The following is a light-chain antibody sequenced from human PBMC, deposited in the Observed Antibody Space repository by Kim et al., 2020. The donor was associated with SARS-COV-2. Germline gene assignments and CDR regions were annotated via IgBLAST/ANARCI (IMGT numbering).Light chain of an antibody. Sequence: LSPGERATLSCRASQSISYYYLAWYQQKPGQAPRLLIYGTSNRDTGIRDRFSGSGSGTDFTLTISRLEPEDFAVYYCQQYGGSLTFGGGTKVDIK. CDR1: QSISYYY. J-gene: IGKJ4*01. CDR2: GTS. CDR3: QQYGGSLT. V-gene: IGKV3-20*01.